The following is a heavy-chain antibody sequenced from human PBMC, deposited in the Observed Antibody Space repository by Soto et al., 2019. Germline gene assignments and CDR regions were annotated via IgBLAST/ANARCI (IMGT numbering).Heavy chain of an antibody. Sequence: VQLVQSGAELKMPGASVKVSCKTSGYTFSNYGISWVRQAPGQGLEWMGWISIYYSYSHSSPKLHGRLILTTDTSTSIAFMELRNLTLDDTAVYYCAKNSSTWLDSWGQGTLVTVSS. J-gene: IGHJ5*01. V-gene: IGHV1-18*01. D-gene: IGHD6-13*01. CDR2: ISIYYSYS. CDR3: AKNSSTWLDS. CDR1: GYTFSNYG.